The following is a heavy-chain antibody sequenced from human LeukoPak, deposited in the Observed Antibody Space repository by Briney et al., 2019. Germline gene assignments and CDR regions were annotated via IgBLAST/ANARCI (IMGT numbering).Heavy chain of an antibody. CDR2: ISSSGSDT. D-gene: IGHD1-14*01. V-gene: IGHV3-23*01. CDR3: AKDYITWPESPPDAFDI. J-gene: IGHJ3*02. Sequence: GGSLRLSCAASGFTFNTYGMNWVRQAPGKGLEWVSIISSSGSDTYYADSVKGRFTISRDNSKNTLYLQMNSLRAEDTAVYYCAKDYITWPESPPDAFDIWGQGTMVTVSS. CDR1: GFTFNTYG.